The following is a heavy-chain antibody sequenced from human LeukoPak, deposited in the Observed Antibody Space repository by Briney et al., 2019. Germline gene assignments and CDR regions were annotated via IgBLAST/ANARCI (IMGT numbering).Heavy chain of an antibody. CDR1: GFTFDDYG. CDR3: TKYMNYHFDY. J-gene: IGHJ4*02. D-gene: IGHD1-7*01. V-gene: IGHV3-23*01. Sequence: GGSLRLSCAASGFTFDDYGMSWVRQAPGKGLEWVSSIRDSGQTYYAESVKGRFTISRDNSKNILYLQMNSLRAEDTAIYYCTKYMNYHFDYWGQGTLVTVSS. CDR2: IRDSGQT.